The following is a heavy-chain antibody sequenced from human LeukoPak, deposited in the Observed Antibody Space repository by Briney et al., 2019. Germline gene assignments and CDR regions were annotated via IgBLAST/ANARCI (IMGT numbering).Heavy chain of an antibody. Sequence: GGSLRLSCAASGFTFSSYGMHWVRQAPGKGLEWVAVISYDGSNKYYADSVKGRFTISRDNSKNTPYLQMNSLRAEDTAVYYCARGFGGITIFGAWESAFDIWGQGTMVTVSS. V-gene: IGHV3-30*03. J-gene: IGHJ3*02. CDR1: GFTFSSYG. D-gene: IGHD3-3*01. CDR3: ARGFGGITIFGAWESAFDI. CDR2: ISYDGSNK.